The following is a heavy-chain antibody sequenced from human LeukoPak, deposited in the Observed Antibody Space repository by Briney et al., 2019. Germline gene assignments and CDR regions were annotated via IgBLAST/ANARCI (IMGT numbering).Heavy chain of an antibody. Sequence: PGGSLRLSCAASGFTFSNAWMSWVRQAPGKGLEWVGRIKSKTDGGTTDYAAPVKGRFTISRDDSKNTLYLQMNSLETEDTAVYYCTTRFALTWVDYWGQGTLVTVSS. J-gene: IGHJ4*02. CDR1: GFTFSNAW. CDR3: TTRFALTWVDY. CDR2: IKSKTDGGTT. D-gene: IGHD3-10*01. V-gene: IGHV3-15*01.